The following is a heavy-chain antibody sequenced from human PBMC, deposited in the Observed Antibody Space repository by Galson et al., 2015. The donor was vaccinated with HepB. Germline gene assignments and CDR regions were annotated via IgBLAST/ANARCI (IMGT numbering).Heavy chain of an antibody. V-gene: IGHV3-23*01. D-gene: IGHD3-10*02. CDR1: GFTFSSYA. J-gene: IGHJ4*02. CDR2: INGSGGST. CDR3: AKDFDNYV. Sequence: SLRLSCAASGFTFSSYAMSWVRQAPGKGLEWVSAINGSGGSTYYADSVKGRFTISRDNPKSTLYLQMNSLRAEDTAVYYCAKDFDNYVWGQGTLVTVSS.